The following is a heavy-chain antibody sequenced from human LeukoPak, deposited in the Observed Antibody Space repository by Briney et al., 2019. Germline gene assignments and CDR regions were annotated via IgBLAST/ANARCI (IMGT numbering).Heavy chain of an antibody. CDR2: IYYSGST. Sequence: SETLSLTCTVSGGSISSSSYYWGWIRQPPGKGLEWIGSIYYSGSTYYNPSLKSRITISVDTSKNQFSLKLSSVTAADTAVSYCARLDPPMVVTPIDYWGQGTLVTVS. D-gene: IGHD4-23*01. CDR1: GGSISSSSYY. CDR3: ARLDPPMVVTPIDY. J-gene: IGHJ4*02. V-gene: IGHV4-39*01.